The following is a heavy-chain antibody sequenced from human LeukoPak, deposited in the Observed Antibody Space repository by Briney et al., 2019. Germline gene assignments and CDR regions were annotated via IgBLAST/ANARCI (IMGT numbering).Heavy chain of an antibody. CDR3: ARGYSSGWSNWFDP. CDR1: GFTFRSYA. D-gene: IGHD6-19*01. Sequence: GGSLRLSCAASGFTFRSYAMHWVRQAPGKGLEWVAIISYDGDNKYYADSVKGRFTISRDNSKNTLYLQMNSLRAKDTALYYCARGYSSGWSNWFDPWGQGTLVTVSS. J-gene: IGHJ5*02. V-gene: IGHV3-30*04. CDR2: ISYDGDNK.